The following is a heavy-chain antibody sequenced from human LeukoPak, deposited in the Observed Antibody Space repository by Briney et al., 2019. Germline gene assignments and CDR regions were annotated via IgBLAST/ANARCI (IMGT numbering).Heavy chain of an antibody. J-gene: IGHJ6*02. CDR1: GFTFSSYG. CDR2: ISYDGSNK. Sequence: GGSLRLSCAASGFTFSSYGMHWVRQAPGKGLEWVAVISYDGSNKYYADSVKGRFTISRDNSKNTLYLQMNSLRAEDTALYYCARDLSSPDGDPLGFYGMDVWGQGTTVTVSS. CDR3: ARDLSSPDGDPLGFYGMDV. D-gene: IGHD4-17*01. V-gene: IGHV3-30*03.